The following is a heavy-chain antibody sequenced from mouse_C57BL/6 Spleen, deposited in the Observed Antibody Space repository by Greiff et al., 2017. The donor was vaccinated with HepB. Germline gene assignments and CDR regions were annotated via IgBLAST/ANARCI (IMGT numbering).Heavy chain of an antibody. CDR3: ARRSWNYYAMDY. CDR1: GYTFTDYN. V-gene: IGHV1-18*01. Sequence: VQLQQSGPELVKPGASVKIPCKASGYTFTDYNMDWVKQSHGKSLEWIGDINPNNGGTIYNQKFKGKATLTVDKSSSTAYMERRSLTSEDTAVYYCARRSWNYYAMDYWGQGTSVTGSP. CDR2: INPNNGGT. J-gene: IGHJ4*01.